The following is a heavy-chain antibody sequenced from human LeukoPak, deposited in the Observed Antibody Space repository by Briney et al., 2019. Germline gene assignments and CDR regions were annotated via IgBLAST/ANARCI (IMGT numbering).Heavy chain of an antibody. V-gene: IGHV3-7*01. CDR2: IKQDGSEK. CDR1: GLTFSRHW. J-gene: IGHJ4*02. Sequence: GGSLRLSCAASGLTFSRHWMSWVRQAPGKGLEWVANIKQDGSEKFYVDSVKGRFTISRDNAKNSLYLQMNSLRAEDTAVYYCASGDYGDPFDYWGQGTLVTVSS. CDR3: ASGDYGDPFDY. D-gene: IGHD4-17*01.